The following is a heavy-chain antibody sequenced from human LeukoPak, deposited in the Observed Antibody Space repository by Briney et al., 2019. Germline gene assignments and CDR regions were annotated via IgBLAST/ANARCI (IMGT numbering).Heavy chain of an antibody. CDR1: GGSISSSSYY. D-gene: IGHD3-22*01. V-gene: IGHV4-39*07. CDR2: IYYSGST. Sequence: SETLSLTCTVSGGSISSSSYYWGWIRQPPGKGLEWIGSIYYSGSTNYNPSLKSRVTISVDTSKNQFSLKLRSVTAADTAVYYCVREAATDYYDSSGYYRQTEVFDAWGQGTMVTVSS. J-gene: IGHJ3*01. CDR3: VREAATDYYDSSGYYRQTEVFDA.